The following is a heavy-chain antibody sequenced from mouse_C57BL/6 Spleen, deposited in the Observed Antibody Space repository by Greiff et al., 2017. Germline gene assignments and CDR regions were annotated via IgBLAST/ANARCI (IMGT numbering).Heavy chain of an antibody. Sequence: QVHVKQSGAELVKPGASVKLSCKASGYTFTSYWMHWVKQRPGRGLEWIGRIDPNSGGTKYNEKFKSKATLTVDKPSSTAYMQLSSLTSEDSAVYYCAREGILLRGYFDVWGTGTTVTVSS. CDR3: AREGILLRGYFDV. V-gene: IGHV1-72*01. CDR2: IDPNSGGT. D-gene: IGHD1-1*01. CDR1: GYTFTSYW. J-gene: IGHJ1*03.